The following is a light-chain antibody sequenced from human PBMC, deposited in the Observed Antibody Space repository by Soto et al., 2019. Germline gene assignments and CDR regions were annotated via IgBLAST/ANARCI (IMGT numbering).Light chain of an antibody. CDR1: QSISSW. CDR2: KAS. Sequence: DIQMTQSPSTLSASVGDRVTITCRASQSISSWLAWYQQKPGKAPKVLIYKASSLESGIPSRFSGSGSGTEFTLTISSLQPDDFATYYCQQYKTHFRTFGQGTKVEIK. J-gene: IGKJ1*01. V-gene: IGKV1-5*03. CDR3: QQYKTHFRT.